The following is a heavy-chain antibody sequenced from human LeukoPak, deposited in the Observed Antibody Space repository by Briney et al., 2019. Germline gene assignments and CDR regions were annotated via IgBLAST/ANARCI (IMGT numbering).Heavy chain of an antibody. Sequence: SVKVSCKASGGTFSSYAISWVRQAPGQGLEWMGRIIPIFGIANYAQKFQGRVTITPDKSTSTAYMELSSLRSEDTAVYYCAREATVTTRWFDPWGQGTLVTVSS. D-gene: IGHD4-17*01. V-gene: IGHV1-69*04. CDR3: AREATVTTRWFDP. CDR2: IIPIFGIA. CDR1: GGTFSSYA. J-gene: IGHJ5*02.